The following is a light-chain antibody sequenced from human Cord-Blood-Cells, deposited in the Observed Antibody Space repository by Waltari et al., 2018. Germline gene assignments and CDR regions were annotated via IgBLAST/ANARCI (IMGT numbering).Light chain of an antibody. CDR3: QQRSNWPT. CDR1: QSVSSY. J-gene: IGKJ4*01. CDR2: DAS. V-gene: IGKV3-11*01. Sequence: EIVLTQSPATMSSSPGERAPLSCRASQSVSSYLAWYQQKPGQAPRLLIYDASNRATGIPARFSGSGSGTDFTLTISSLEPEDFAVYYCQQRSNWPTFGGGTKVEIK.